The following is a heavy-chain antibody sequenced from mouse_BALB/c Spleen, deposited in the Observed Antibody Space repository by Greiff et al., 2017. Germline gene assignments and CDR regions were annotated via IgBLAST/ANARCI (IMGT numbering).Heavy chain of an antibody. D-gene: IGHD3-1*01. V-gene: IGHV1-87*01. Sequence: QVQLKESGAELARPGASVKLSCKASGYTFTSYWMQWVKQRPGQGLEWIGAIYPGDGDTRYTQKFKGKATLTADKSSSTAYMQLSSLASEDSAVYYCARHPGPGAMDYWGQGTSVTVSS. CDR3: ARHPGPGAMDY. J-gene: IGHJ4*01. CDR1: GYTFTSYW. CDR2: IYPGDGDT.